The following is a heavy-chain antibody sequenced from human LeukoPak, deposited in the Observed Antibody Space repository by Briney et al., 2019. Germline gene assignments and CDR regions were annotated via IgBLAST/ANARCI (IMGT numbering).Heavy chain of an antibody. J-gene: IGHJ6*03. D-gene: IGHD6-13*01. CDR3: ARHIAAASMDV. CDR2: INSDGSST. Sequence: PGGSLRLSCAASGFTFSSYWMHWVRQAPGKGLVWVSRINSDGSSTSYADSVKGRFTISRDNAKNSLYLQMNSLRAEDTAVYYCARHIAAASMDVWGKGTTVTVSS. CDR1: GFTFSSYW. V-gene: IGHV3-74*01.